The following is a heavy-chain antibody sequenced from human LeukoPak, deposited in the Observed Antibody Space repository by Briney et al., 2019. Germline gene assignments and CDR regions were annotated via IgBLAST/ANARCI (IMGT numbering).Heavy chain of an antibody. Sequence: SETLSLTCTVSGGSISSYYWSWIRQPAGKGLEWIGRIYTSGSTNYNPSLKCRVTISVDKSKNQFSLKLSSVTAADTAVYYCARARAPDYYYYYMDVWGKGTTVTVSS. CDR2: IYTSGST. CDR3: ARARAPDYYYYYMDV. V-gene: IGHV4-4*07. CDR1: GGSISSYY. J-gene: IGHJ6*03.